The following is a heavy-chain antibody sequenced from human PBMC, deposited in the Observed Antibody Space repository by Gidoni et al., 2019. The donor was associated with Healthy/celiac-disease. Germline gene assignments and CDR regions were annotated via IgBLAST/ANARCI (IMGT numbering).Heavy chain of an antibody. CDR2: IYTSGST. V-gene: IGHV4-4*07. Sequence: QVQLQESGPGLVKPSETLSLTCTVSGGSISSYYWSWIRQPAGKGLEWIGRIYTSGSTNYNPSLKSRVTMSVDTSKNQFSLKLSSVTAADTAVYYCARDPPYCSGGSCDRYYYYYGMDVWGQGTTVTVSS. CDR1: GGSISSYY. CDR3: ARDPPYCSGGSCDRYYYYYGMDV. J-gene: IGHJ6*02. D-gene: IGHD2-15*01.